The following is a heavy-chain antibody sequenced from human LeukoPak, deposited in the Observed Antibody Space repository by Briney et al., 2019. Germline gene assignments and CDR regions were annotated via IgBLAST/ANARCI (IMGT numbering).Heavy chain of an antibody. CDR2: INPSGGST. Sequence: ASVKVSCKASGYTFTSYYMHWVRQAPGQGLEWMGIINPSGGSTSYAQKFQGRVTMTRDTSTSTVYMELSSLRSEDTAVYYCARGWEGDGYNERYFDYWGQGTLVTVSS. V-gene: IGHV1-46*01. D-gene: IGHD5-24*01. CDR3: ARGWEGDGYNERYFDY. CDR1: GYTFTSYY. J-gene: IGHJ4*02.